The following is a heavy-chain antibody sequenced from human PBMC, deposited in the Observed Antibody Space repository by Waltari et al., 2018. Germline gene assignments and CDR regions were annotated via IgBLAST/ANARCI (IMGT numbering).Heavy chain of an antibody. J-gene: IGHJ3*01. CDR1: GVSITSNRHY. CDR3: ATYIGASVGTAAFDV. D-gene: IGHD5-12*01. Sequence: QLQLQESGTRLVRPSETLSLICRVSGVSITSNRHYWAWIRQSPGTGLEWIGTVSYSGTTYISPSLKSRVSVSRDTSKNQVSLILGSVTAADMAVYYCATYIGASVGTAAFDVWGQGTMVTVSS. V-gene: IGHV4-39*01. CDR2: VSYSGTT.